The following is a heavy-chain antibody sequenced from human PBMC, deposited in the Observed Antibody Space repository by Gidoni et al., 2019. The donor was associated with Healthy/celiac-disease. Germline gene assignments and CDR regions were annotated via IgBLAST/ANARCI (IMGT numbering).Heavy chain of an antibody. J-gene: IGHJ4*02. CDR1: GFTFSSYG. D-gene: IGHD3-22*01. CDR2: IRYDGSNK. CDR3: AKDPYYYDSSGYYYYFDY. V-gene: IGHV3-30*02. Sequence: QVQLVESGGGGVQPGGSLRRSCAASGFTFSSYGMHWVRQAPGKGLEWVAFIRYDGSNKYYADSVKGRFTISRDNSKNTLYLQMNSLRAEDTAVYYCAKDPYYYDSSGYYYYFDYWGQGTLVTVSS.